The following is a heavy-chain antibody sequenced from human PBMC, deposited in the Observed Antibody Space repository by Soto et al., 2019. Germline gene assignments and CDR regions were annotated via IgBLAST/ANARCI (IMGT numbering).Heavy chain of an antibody. D-gene: IGHD5-18*01. CDR1: GFTFSSYI. Sequence: GGSLRLSCAASGFTFSSYIMNWVRQAPGKGLEWVSYISSSSSTIYYADSVKGRFTISRDNAKNSLYLQMNSLRDEDTAVYYCAREGMVYSYGYGAFDIWGQGTMVTVS. J-gene: IGHJ3*02. CDR3: AREGMVYSYGYGAFDI. CDR2: ISSSSSTI. V-gene: IGHV3-48*02.